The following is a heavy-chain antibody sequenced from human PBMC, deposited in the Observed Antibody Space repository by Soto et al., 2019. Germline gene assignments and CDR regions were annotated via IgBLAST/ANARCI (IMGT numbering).Heavy chain of an antibody. CDR2: INPDNGRT. CDR3: ARLARGYDFDY. J-gene: IGHJ4*02. Sequence: QVQLVQSGPEVKKVGASVQVSCQSSSYPFDTYAVGWIRLAPGQGLEWMGWINPDNGRTNYAQTFLGRVNMTTNTSTNTVYMELRNLKSDDTAIYYCARLARGYDFDYWGQGTLVSVSS. D-gene: IGHD2-15*01. CDR1: SYPFDTYA. V-gene: IGHV1-18*01.